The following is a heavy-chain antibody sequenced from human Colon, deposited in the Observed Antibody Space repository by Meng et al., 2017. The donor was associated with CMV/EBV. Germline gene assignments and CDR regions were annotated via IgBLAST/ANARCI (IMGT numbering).Heavy chain of an antibody. CDR2: ISAVGANT. Sequence: GGSLRLSCTGSGFTFSDYAMTWVRQVPGKGLEWVSGISAVGANTYYADSVKGRSTISRDNSKNTVYLQINSLRADDTAVYHCAGGHFDYWGQGTLVTVSS. J-gene: IGHJ4*02. V-gene: IGHV3-23*01. CDR3: AGGHFDY. CDR1: GFTFSDYA.